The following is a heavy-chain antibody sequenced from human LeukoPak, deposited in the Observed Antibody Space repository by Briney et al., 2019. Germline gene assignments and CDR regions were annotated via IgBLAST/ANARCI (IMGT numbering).Heavy chain of an antibody. Sequence: SVKVSCKASGGTFSSYAISWVRQAPGQGLEWMGGIIPIFGTANYAQKFQGRVTITADESTSTAYMELSSLRSDDTAVYYCARVTQTDYDFDYWGQGTLVTVSS. D-gene: IGHD4-17*01. CDR1: GGTFSSYA. V-gene: IGHV1-69*13. CDR3: ARVTQTDYDFDY. J-gene: IGHJ4*02. CDR2: IIPIFGTA.